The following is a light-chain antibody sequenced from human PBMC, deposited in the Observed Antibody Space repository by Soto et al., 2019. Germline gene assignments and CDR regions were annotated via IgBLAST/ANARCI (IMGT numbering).Light chain of an antibody. CDR2: DTS. J-gene: IGKJ4*01. CDR3: QQYNNWPLT. Sequence: EIVMTQSPATLSVSPGERATLSCRASQNVNSNLAWYQQKPGQAPRLLIYDTSTRATGVPVRFSGSGSGTDFTLTISSLQSEDFAVYYCQQYNNWPLTFGGGTKVE. V-gene: IGKV3-15*01. CDR1: QNVNSN.